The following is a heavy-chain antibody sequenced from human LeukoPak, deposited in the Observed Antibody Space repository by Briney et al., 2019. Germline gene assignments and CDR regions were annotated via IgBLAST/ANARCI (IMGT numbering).Heavy chain of an antibody. CDR1: VFTFSSYA. V-gene: IGHV3-23*01. J-gene: IGHJ3*02. Sequence: GGSLRLSCAPSVFTFSSYAMSWVRQAPGKGLEWVSAISGSGGSTYYAHSVKGRFTISRDNSKNTLYLQMNSLRGEDTAVYYCAKDWDLVVVPADAFDIWGQGTMVTVSS. CDR3: AKDWDLVVVPADAFDI. CDR2: ISGSGGST. D-gene: IGHD2-2*01.